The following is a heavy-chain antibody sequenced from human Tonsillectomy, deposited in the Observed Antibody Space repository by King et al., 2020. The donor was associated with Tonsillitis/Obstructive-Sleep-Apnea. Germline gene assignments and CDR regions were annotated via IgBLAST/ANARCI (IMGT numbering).Heavy chain of an antibody. CDR1: GLNFKNAW. J-gene: IGHJ4*02. Sequence: VQLVESGGGLVKPGGPLRLSWAASGLNFKNAWMSWVRQVPGKGLEWVGRIKSKKSDGAADYAAPVKGRFTISRDDSQDTLDLQMNRLKTEDTAVYYCITDPGEYEDYLGQGTPVSVSS. CDR3: ITDPGEYEDY. V-gene: IGHV3-15*01. D-gene: IGHD7-27*01. CDR2: IKSKKSDGAA.